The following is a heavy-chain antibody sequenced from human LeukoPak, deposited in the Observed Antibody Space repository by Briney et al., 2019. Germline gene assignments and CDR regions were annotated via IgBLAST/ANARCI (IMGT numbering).Heavy chain of an antibody. CDR1: GYTFTSYG. CDR2: ISAYNGNT. V-gene: IGHV1-18*01. CDR3: ARVQSGSYGYYYYYMDA. Sequence: ASVKVSCKASGYTFTSYGISWVRQAPGQGLEWMGWISAYNGNTNYAQKLQGRVTMTTDTSTSTAYLELRSLRSDDTAVYYCARVQSGSYGYYYYYMDAWGKGTTVTVSS. J-gene: IGHJ6*03. D-gene: IGHD1-26*01.